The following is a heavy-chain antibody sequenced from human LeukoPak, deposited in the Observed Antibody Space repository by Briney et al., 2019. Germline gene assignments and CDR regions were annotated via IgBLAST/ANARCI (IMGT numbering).Heavy chain of an antibody. D-gene: IGHD3-3*02. J-gene: IGHJ4*02. CDR2: ITPKSGDT. CDR1: GYTFSDFY. V-gene: IGHV1-2*02. CDR3: ARVRLADERAWAY. Sequence: ASVKVSCKASGYTFSDFYIHWVRQAPGQGLEYVGWITPKSGDTYSPQRFQGRVTMTRDASISTAYMELSGLRSDDTAVYFCARVRLADERAWAYWGQGTLVTVSS.